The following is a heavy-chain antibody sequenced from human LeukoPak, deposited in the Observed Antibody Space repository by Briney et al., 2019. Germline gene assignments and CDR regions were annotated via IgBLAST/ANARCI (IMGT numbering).Heavy chain of an antibody. CDR1: GGSISSSNW. V-gene: IGHV4-4*02. CDR3: ARGGSDSSGYSFDY. Sequence: PSGTLSLTCAVSGGSISSSNWWSWVRQPPGKGLEWIGEIYHSGSTNYNPSLKSRVTISVDKSKNQFSLKLSSVTAADTAVYYCARGGSDSSGYSFDYWGQGTLVTVSS. J-gene: IGHJ4*02. D-gene: IGHD3-22*01. CDR2: IYHSGST.